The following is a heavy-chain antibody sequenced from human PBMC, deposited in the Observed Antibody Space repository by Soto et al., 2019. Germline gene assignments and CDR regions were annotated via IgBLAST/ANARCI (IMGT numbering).Heavy chain of an antibody. J-gene: IGHJ4*02. CDR2: IIDDGGRA. D-gene: IGHD6-19*01. V-gene: IGHV3-23*01. CDR1: GFSFSNHA. Sequence: EVQLLESGGGLVQPGGSLRLCCSASGFSFSNHAMSWVRQSPGKGLEWVSAIIDDGGRAYYADSVKGRFTISRDNYRNTLSLQMNSLRAEDTAVYYCARDKMEQGLVGGYLDNCGQGTQVTVSS. CDR3: ARDKMEQGLVGGYLDN.